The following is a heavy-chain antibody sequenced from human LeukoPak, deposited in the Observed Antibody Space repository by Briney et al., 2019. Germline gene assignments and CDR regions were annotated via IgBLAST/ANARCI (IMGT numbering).Heavy chain of an antibody. CDR3: ARDDKWAFDY. D-gene: IGHD1-26*01. CDR1: GFAFGIYA. J-gene: IGHJ4*02. CDR2: ISSTNAI. Sequence: GGSLRLSCSASGFAFGIYALNWFRHTPGKGLEWLSYISSTNAIYYADSVMGRFTISRDNAKESLYLQMNSLRAEDTAVYYCARDDKWAFDYWGQGTLVTVSS. V-gene: IGHV3-69-1*02.